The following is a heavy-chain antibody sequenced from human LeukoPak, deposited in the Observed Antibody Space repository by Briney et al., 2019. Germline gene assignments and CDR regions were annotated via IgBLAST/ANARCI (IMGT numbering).Heavy chain of an antibody. Sequence: ASVKVSCKASGYTFTGYYMHWVRQAPGQGLELMGRVNPKSGGTNYAQKFQGRVTMTRDTSISTAYMELSRLRSDDTAVYYCARDGSTSPYYMDVWGKGTTVTVPS. CDR2: VNPKSGGT. V-gene: IGHV1-2*06. CDR3: ARDGSTSPYYMDV. CDR1: GYTFTGYY. D-gene: IGHD2-2*01. J-gene: IGHJ6*03.